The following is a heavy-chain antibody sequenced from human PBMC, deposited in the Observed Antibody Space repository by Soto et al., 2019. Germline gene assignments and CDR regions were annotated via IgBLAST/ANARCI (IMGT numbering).Heavy chain of an antibody. D-gene: IGHD3-22*01. CDR2: INPNSGGT. J-gene: IGHJ4*02. V-gene: IGHV1-2*02. Sequence: ASVKLSCKASGYTFTSYGISWVRQAPGQGLEWMGWINPNSGGTNYAQKFQGRVTMTRDTSISTAYMELSRLRSDDTAVYYCARDDSSGYSYFDYWGQGTLVTVSS. CDR3: ARDDSSGYSYFDY. CDR1: GYTFTSYG.